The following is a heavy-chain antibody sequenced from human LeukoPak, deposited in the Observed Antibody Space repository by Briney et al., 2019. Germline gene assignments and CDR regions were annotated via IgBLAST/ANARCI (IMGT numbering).Heavy chain of an antibody. CDR2: MSYDGSNK. D-gene: IGHD3-3*01. J-gene: IGHJ4*02. V-gene: IGHV3-30*18. Sequence: PGGSLRLSCAASGFIFSSYGMHWVRQAPGKGLEWVAVMSYDGSNKYYVDSVKGRFTISRDNSKHTLFLQMNSLRAEDTAVYYCAKERSSDFWSGYFWGQGTLVTVSS. CDR3: AKERSSDFWSGYF. CDR1: GFIFSSYG.